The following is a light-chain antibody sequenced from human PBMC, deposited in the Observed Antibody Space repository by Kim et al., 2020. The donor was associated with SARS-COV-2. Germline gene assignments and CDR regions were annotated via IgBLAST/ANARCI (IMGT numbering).Light chain of an antibody. CDR1: TCISNY. Sequence: SASVRDRGTIHCRASTCISNYLAWYQLKPAKVPKLLIYTASTVQSGVPSRFSGGQSVTDFSLSISSLQTEDVATYYCQEYYSAPYTFGQGTKLEI. CDR3: QEYYSAPYT. V-gene: IGKV1-27*01. J-gene: IGKJ2*01. CDR2: TAS.